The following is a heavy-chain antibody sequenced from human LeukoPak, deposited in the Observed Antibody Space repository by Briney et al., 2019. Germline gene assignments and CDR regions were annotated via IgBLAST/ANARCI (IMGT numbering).Heavy chain of an antibody. V-gene: IGHV1-8*02. CDR2: MNPNSGNT. D-gene: IGHD6-6*01. CDR1: GYTFTSYY. Sequence: WASVKVSCKASGYTFTSYYMHWVRQATGQGLEWMGWMNPNSGNTGYAQKFQGRVTMTRNTSISTAYMELSSLRSEDTAVYYCARGVSSSREDTLDPWGQGTLVTVSS. CDR3: ARGVSSSREDTLDP. J-gene: IGHJ5*02.